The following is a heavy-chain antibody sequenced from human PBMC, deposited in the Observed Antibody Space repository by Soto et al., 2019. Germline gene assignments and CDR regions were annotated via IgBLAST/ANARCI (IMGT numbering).Heavy chain of an antibody. Sequence: SVKVSCKASGGTFSSYAISWVRQAPGQGLEWMGGIIPIFGTANYAQKFQGRVTITADKSTSTAYMELSSLRSEDTAVYYCARDRSRIQLWLPYYYYDMDVWGQGTTVTVSS. D-gene: IGHD5-18*01. CDR2: IIPIFGTA. CDR1: GGTFSSYA. V-gene: IGHV1-69*06. CDR3: ARDRSRIQLWLPYYYYDMDV. J-gene: IGHJ6*02.